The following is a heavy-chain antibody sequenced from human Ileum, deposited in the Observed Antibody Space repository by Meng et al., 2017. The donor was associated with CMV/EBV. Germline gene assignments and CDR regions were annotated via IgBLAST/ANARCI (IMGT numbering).Heavy chain of an antibody. CDR3: AREENTVNQFEY. Sequence: VHRQGSGPGLVKPSETLSLTCAVSGGSISTYYWTWVRQPAGKGLEWIGRINAGGSTNDNPSLKSRVTMSVDTSKNQFSLKVTSVTAADTAVYYCAREENTVNQFEYWGQGTLVTVSS. CDR2: INAGGST. CDR1: GGSISTYY. D-gene: IGHD4-17*01. V-gene: IGHV4-4*07. J-gene: IGHJ4*02.